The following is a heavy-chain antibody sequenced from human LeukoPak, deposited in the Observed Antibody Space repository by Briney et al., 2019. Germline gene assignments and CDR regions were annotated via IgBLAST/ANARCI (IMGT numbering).Heavy chain of an antibody. CDR2: IWYDGSNK. V-gene: IGHV3-33*06. Sequence: GRSLRLSCAASGFTFSSYGMHWVRQAPGKGLEWVAVIWYDGSNKYYADSVKGRFTISRDNSKNTLYLQMNSLRAEDTAVYYCAKDTEYGFWSGYYTPAFDYWGQGTLVTVSS. CDR1: GFTFSSYG. CDR3: AKDTEYGFWSGYYTPAFDY. J-gene: IGHJ4*02. D-gene: IGHD3-3*01.